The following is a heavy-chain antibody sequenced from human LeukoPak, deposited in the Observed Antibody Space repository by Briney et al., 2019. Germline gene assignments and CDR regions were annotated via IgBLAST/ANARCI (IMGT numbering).Heavy chain of an antibody. CDR2: IYYSGST. CDR1: GVSISSYY. D-gene: IGHD4-17*01. J-gene: IGHJ4*02. CDR3: ARVYYYGDPYFLPPLCDY. Sequence: PSETLSLTCSVSGVSISSYYWSWIRQPPGKGLEWIGYIYYSGSTNYNPSLKSRVTISVDTSKNQFSLKLSSVTAADSAVYYCARVYYYGDPYFLPPLCDYWGQGTLVTVSS. V-gene: IGHV4-59*01.